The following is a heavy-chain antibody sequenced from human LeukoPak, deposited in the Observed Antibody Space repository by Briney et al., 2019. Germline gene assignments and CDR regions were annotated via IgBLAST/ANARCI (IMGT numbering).Heavy chain of an antibody. Sequence: ASVKVSCKASGYTFTSYGISWVRQAPGQGLEWMGWISAYNGYTNYAQKLQGRVTMTTDTSTSTAYMELRSLRSDDTAVYYCARALDVVVVAVFAFDIWGQGTMVTVSS. CDR2: ISAYNGYT. D-gene: IGHD2-15*01. J-gene: IGHJ3*02. CDR1: GYTFTSYG. V-gene: IGHV1-18*01. CDR3: ARALDVVVVAVFAFDI.